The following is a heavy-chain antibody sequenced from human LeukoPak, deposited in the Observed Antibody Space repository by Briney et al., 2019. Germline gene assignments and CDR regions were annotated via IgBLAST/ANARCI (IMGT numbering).Heavy chain of an antibody. D-gene: IGHD3-3*01. CDR2: IYTSGST. J-gene: IGHJ4*02. CDR1: GGSISSYY. Sequence: PETLCPSCTVSGGSISSYYWSWIRQPAGKGLEWIGRIYTSGSTNYNPSLKSRVTISVDKSKNQFSLKLSSVTAADTAVYYCARGTIFGEVIIVYWGQETLVTVSS. CDR3: ARGTIFGEVIIVY. V-gene: IGHV4-4*07.